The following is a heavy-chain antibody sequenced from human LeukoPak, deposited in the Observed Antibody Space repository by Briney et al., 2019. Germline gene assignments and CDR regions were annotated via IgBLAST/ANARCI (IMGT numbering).Heavy chain of an antibody. D-gene: IGHD5-24*01. CDR3: ARAPLEMASRFDY. Sequence: SQTLSLTCTVSGDSITSGSYYWSWIRQPAGKELEWIGRIYTSGSTNYNPSLKSRVTISLDTSKNQVSLKLTSVTAADTAVYYCARAPLEMASRFDYWGQGTLVTVSS. CDR2: IYTSGST. CDR1: GDSITSGSYY. V-gene: IGHV4-61*02. J-gene: IGHJ4*02.